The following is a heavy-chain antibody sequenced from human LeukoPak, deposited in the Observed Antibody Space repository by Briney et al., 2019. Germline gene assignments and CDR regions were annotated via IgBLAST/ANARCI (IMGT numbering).Heavy chain of an antibody. CDR2: ISASGGKT. V-gene: IGHV3-23*01. CDR1: GFIFNDYA. D-gene: IGHD3-10*01. J-gene: IGHJ4*02. CDR3: AKWTRTTLFRGDRARFDS. Sequence: GGSLRLSCAASGFIFNDYAMSWVRQVPGKGLECVSVISASGGKTYYADSVKGRFTISRDTSKTTISLQMNSLRVEDSAVYYCAKWTRTTLFRGDRARFDSWGQGTLVTVSS.